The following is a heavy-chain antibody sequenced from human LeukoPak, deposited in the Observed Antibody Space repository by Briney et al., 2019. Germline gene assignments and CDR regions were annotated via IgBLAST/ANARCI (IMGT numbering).Heavy chain of an antibody. CDR1: GYTFTSYH. CDR3: ARDPVSSGFDY. CDR2: INPSGGST. J-gene: IGHJ4*02. D-gene: IGHD6-19*01. V-gene: IGHV1-46*01. Sequence: GASVKVSCKASGYTFTSYHMHWVRQAPGQGLDWMGLINPSGGSTSYAQKFQGRVTMTRDTSTSTVYMELSSLRSEDTAVYYCARDPVSSGFDYWGQGKLVTVSS.